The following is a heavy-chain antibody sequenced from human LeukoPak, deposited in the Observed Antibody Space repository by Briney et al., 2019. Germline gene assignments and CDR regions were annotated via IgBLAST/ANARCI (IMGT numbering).Heavy chain of an antibody. CDR2: IYTSGST. V-gene: IGHV4-61*02. J-gene: IGHJ4*02. Sequence: SETLSLTCTVSGGSISSGSYYWSWIRQPAGKGLEWIGRIYTSGSTNYNPSLKSRVTISVDTSKNQFSLKLSSVTAADTAVYYCARERKQLPQFDYWGQGTLVTVSS. CDR3: ARERKQLPQFDY. D-gene: IGHD6-13*01. CDR1: GGSISSGSYY.